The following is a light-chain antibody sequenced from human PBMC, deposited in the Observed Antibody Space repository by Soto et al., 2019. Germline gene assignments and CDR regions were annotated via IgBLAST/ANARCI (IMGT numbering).Light chain of an antibody. Sequence: QSVVTQPPSASGTPGQRVTISCSGSSYNIGDFPVNWYQHLPGAAPKVLIYNTSQRPSGVPDRFSGSKSGTSASLAISGLRSEDEADYYCAAWDDSLSAVVFGGGTKLTVL. J-gene: IGLJ2*01. V-gene: IGLV1-44*01. CDR2: NTS. CDR1: SYNIGDFP. CDR3: AAWDDSLSAVV.